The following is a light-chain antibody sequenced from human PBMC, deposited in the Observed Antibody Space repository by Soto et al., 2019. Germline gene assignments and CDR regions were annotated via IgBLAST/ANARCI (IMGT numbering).Light chain of an antibody. Sequence: EIVVTQSPATLSVSPGERATLSCRASQSVSSNLAWYQQKPGQAPRLLIYGASTRATGIPARFSGSGSGTGFTLTISSLQSEDFAVYYCQQSGTFGQGTKVDSK. CDR1: QSVSSN. J-gene: IGKJ1*01. V-gene: IGKV3-15*01. CDR3: QQSGT. CDR2: GAS.